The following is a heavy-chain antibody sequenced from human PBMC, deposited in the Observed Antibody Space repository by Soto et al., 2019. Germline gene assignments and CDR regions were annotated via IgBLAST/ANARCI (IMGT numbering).Heavy chain of an antibody. J-gene: IGHJ5*02. V-gene: IGHV4-59*01. CDR3: AREVGWFDP. Sequence: SETLSLTCTVSGGSISSYYWSWIRQPPGKGLEWIGYIYYSGSTNYNPSLKSRVTISVDTSKNQFSLKLSSVTAADTAVYYCAREVGWFDPWGQGTLVTVSS. D-gene: IGHD1-26*01. CDR2: IYYSGST. CDR1: GGSISSYY.